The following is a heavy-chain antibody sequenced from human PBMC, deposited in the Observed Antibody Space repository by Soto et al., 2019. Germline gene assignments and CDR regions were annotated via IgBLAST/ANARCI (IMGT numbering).Heavy chain of an antibody. CDR1: VGSISSGGYY. Sequence: LSLTCTVSVGSISSGGYYWSWLRQHPGKGQEWIGYIYYSGSTYYNQSLKSRVTISVDTSKNQFSLKLSSVTAADTAVYYCERGCGDDFWSGYYYDMDVWGQGTSVTVSS. CDR3: ERGCGDDFWSGYYYDMDV. D-gene: IGHD3-3*01. CDR2: IYYSGST. V-gene: IGHV4-31*03. J-gene: IGHJ6*02.